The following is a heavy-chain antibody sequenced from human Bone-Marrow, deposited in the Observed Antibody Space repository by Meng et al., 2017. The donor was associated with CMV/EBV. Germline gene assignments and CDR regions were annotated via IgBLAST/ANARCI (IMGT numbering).Heavy chain of an antibody. J-gene: IGHJ5*02. CDR3: ARGDWLLGGWFDP. V-gene: IGHV4-61*01. CDR1: GGSVSSDTYY. Sequence: SETLSLTCTVSGGSVSSDTYYWSWIRQPPGKGLEWIGYIYNSGSTNYNPSLESRLTLSVDTSKSQFSLKLSSVIAADTAVYYCARGDWLLGGWFDPWGQGTLVTVSS. D-gene: IGHD3/OR15-3a*01. CDR2: IYNSGST.